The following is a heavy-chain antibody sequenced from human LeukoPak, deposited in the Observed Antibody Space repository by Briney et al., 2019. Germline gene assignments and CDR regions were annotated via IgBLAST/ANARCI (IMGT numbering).Heavy chain of an antibody. V-gene: IGHV4-4*07. J-gene: IGHJ6*02. CDR3: ARVLVEESSGWYGGMDV. CDR2: IYTSGST. Sequence: SETLSLTCTVSGGFISSYYWSWIRQPAGKGLEWIGRIYTSGSTNYNPSLKSRVTMSVDTSKNQFSLKLSSVTAADTAVYYCARVLVEESSGWYGGMDVWGQGATVTVSS. CDR1: GGFISSYY. D-gene: IGHD6-19*01.